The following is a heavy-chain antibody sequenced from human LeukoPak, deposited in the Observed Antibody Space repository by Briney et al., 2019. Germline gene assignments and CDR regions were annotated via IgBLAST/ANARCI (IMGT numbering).Heavy chain of an antibody. J-gene: IGHJ4*02. V-gene: IGHV1-2*02. Sequence: ASVKVSCKASGYTFTAYYIHWVRQAPGQGLEWMGWMNPNSGVTHYAQTFQGRVTMTRDTSINTASMELSRLTSDDTAVYYCARSLGYCSSTSCYGGYYFDYWGQGTLVTVSS. CDR1: GYTFTAYY. D-gene: IGHD2-2*01. CDR3: ARSLGYCSSTSCYGGYYFDY. CDR2: MNPNSGVT.